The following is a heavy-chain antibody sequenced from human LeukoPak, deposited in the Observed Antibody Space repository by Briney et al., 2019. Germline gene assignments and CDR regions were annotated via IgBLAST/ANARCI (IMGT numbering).Heavy chain of an antibody. V-gene: IGHV4-61*02. CDR2: IYTSGST. D-gene: IGHD4-17*01. J-gene: IGHJ3*02. Sequence: SQTLSLTCTVSGGSISSGSYYWSWIRQPAGKGLEWIGRIYTSGSTNYNPSLKSRVTMSVDTSKNQFSLKVSSVTAADTAVYYCAKDLTYGDYAGGDAFDIWGQGTMVTVSS. CDR3: AKDLTYGDYAGGDAFDI. CDR1: GGSISSGSYY.